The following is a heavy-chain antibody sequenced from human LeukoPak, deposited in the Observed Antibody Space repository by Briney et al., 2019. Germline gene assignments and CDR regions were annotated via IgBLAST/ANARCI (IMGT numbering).Heavy chain of an antibody. J-gene: IGHJ4*02. CDR3: ARDQGQWLAYFDY. D-gene: IGHD6-19*01. CDR2: IYHSGST. V-gene: IGHV4-4*02. Sequence: PSGTLSLTCAVSGGSISSSNWWGWVRQPPGKGLEWIGEIYHSGSTNYNPSLKSRVTISVDKSKNQFSLKLSSVTAADTAVYYCARDQGQWLAYFDYWGQGTLVTVSS. CDR1: GGSISSSNW.